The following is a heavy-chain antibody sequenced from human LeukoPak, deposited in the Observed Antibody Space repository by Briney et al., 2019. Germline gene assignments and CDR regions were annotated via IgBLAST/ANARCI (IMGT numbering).Heavy chain of an antibody. CDR2: INPNSGGT. D-gene: IGHD2-15*01. Sequence: GASVKVSCKASGYTFTGYYMHWVRRAPGQGREWMGRINPNSGGTNYAQKFEGRVTMTRDTSISTAYMDLSRLRSDDTAVYYCAREFSGGNFDYWGQGTLVTVSS. CDR1: GYTFTGYY. J-gene: IGHJ4*02. CDR3: AREFSGGNFDY. V-gene: IGHV1-2*06.